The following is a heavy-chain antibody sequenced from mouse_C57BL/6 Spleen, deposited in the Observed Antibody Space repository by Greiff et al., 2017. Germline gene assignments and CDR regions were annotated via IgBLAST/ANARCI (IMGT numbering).Heavy chain of an antibody. CDR2: INPYNGAT. J-gene: IGHJ1*03. D-gene: IGHD1-1*02. CDR1: GYSFTGYF. V-gene: IGHV1-20*01. Sequence: VQLQQSGPELVKPGDSVKISCKASGYSFTGYFMNWVKQSHGKRLEWIGRINPYNGATVYNQKFKGKATLTVDKSSSTAHMELQSLTSEDSAVYYSTSSNGGSYGYFDVWGTGTTETVSS. CDR3: TSSNGGSYGYFDV.